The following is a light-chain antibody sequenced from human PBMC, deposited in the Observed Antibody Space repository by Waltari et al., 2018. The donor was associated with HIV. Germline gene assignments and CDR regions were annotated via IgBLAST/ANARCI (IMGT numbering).Light chain of an antibody. CDR1: KLDDKY. V-gene: IGLV3-1*01. J-gene: IGLJ1*01. CDR3: QAWDSGTGV. CDR2: QDD. Sequence: SYELTQPPSVSVSPGQAATITYSGDKLDDKYVCWYQQKPGRSPVLLIYQDDKRLSGIPDRFSGSNSGNTATLTISGTQTMDEADYYCQAWDSGTGVFGTGTTVTVL.